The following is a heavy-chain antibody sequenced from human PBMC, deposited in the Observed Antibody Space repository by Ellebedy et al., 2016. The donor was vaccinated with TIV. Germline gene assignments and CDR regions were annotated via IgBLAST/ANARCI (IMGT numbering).Heavy chain of an antibody. CDR3: ARDVTMLRGSYFYYMDV. CDR2: ISSSSTII. D-gene: IGHD3-10*01. Sequence: PGGSLRLSCAASGFNFIDYSMNWVRQAPGKGLEWISYISSSSTIIYYADSLKGRFTVSRDNARNSLYLQLNSLRAEDTAVYYCARDVTMLRGSYFYYMDVWGKGTAVTVSS. CDR1: GFNFIDYS. V-gene: IGHV3-48*04. J-gene: IGHJ6*03.